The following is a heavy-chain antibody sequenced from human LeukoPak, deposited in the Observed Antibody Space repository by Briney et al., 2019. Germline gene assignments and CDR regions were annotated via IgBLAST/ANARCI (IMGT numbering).Heavy chain of an antibody. J-gene: IGHJ4*02. CDR2: INPNSGGT. CDR3: ARDPESPSLDIEY. Sequence: ASVKVSCKASGYTFTSYYIHWVRQAPGQGLEWMGWINPNSGGTSYAQKFQGRVTLTRDTSISTAYMELSSLTSDNTAVYYCARDPESPSLDIEYWGQGTLVTVSS. CDR1: GYTFTSYY. V-gene: IGHV1-2*02.